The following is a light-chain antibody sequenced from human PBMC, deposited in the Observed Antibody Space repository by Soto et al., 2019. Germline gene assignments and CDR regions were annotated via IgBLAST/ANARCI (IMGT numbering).Light chain of an antibody. CDR2: KAS. CDR1: QSISSW. Sequence: DIQMTQSPSTLSASVGDRVTITFRASQSISSWLAWYQQKPGEAPKLLIYKASSLESGVPSRFSGSGSGTEFTLTISSLQPDDFATYYCQQYNSWTFGQGTKVDI. CDR3: QQYNSWT. V-gene: IGKV1-5*03. J-gene: IGKJ1*01.